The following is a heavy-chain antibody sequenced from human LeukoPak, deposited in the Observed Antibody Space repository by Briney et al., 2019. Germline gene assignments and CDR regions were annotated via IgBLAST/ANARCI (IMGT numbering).Heavy chain of an antibody. CDR2: ISAYNGNT. CDR3: ARDQGYCSGGSCYGPGAFDI. Sequence: ASVKVSCKASGYTFTGYYMHWVRQAPGQGLEWMGWISAYNGNTNYAQKLQGRVTMTTDTSTSTAYMELRSLRSDDTAVYYCARDQGYCSGGSCYGPGAFDIWGQGTMVTVSS. V-gene: IGHV1-18*04. D-gene: IGHD2-15*01. CDR1: GYTFTGYY. J-gene: IGHJ3*02.